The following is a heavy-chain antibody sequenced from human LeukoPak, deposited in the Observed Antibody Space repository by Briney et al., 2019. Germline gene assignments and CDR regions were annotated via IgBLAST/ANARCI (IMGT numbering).Heavy chain of an antibody. CDR2: MNPNSGNT. D-gene: IGHD3-22*01. CDR3: ARGHVDSSGYYWFDP. V-gene: IGHV1-8*02. CDR1: GYTFTGYY. Sequence: GASVKVSCKASGYTFTGYYMHWVRQATGQGLEWMGWMNPNSGNTGYAQKFQGRVTMTRNTSISTAYMELSSLRSEDTAVYYCARGHVDSSGYYWFDPWGQGTLVTVSS. J-gene: IGHJ5*02.